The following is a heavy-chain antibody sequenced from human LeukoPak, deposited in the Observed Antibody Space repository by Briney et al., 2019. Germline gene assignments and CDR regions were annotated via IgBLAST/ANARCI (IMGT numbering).Heavy chain of an antibody. CDR3: ATDFYDSSGYPKGFDP. CDR1: GYTLTELS. V-gene: IGHV1-24*01. Sequence: ASVKVSCKVSGYTLTELSMHWVRQAPGKGLEWMGGFDPEDGETIYAQKFRGRVTMTEDTSTDTAYMELSSLRSEDTAVYYCATDFYDSSGYPKGFDPWGQGTLVTVSS. J-gene: IGHJ5*02. CDR2: FDPEDGET. D-gene: IGHD3-22*01.